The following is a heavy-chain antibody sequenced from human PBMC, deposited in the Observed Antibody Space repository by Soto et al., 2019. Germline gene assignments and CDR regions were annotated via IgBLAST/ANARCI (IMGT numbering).Heavy chain of an antibody. V-gene: IGHV4-59*08. D-gene: IGHD1-1*01. CDR3: VRQGIGNLHGLVDV. CDR1: SGPTSSHN. CDR2: VYSTGGT. J-gene: IGHJ6*02. Sequence: QVQLQQSGPGLVKPSETLSLTCSVSSGPTSSHNWGWIRQTPGRGLEWIGYVYSTGGTSYNHSLNSRVTISAATSTNHISLTLTSVTAADTAVYYCVRQGIGNLHGLVDVWGQGTTVRVSS.